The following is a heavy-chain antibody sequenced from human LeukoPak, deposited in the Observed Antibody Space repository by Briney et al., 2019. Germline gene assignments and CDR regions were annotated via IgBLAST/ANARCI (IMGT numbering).Heavy chain of an antibody. CDR1: GFTFSSYA. CDR3: ARDSAPEYYYGSGRGYFDY. CDR2: ISYDGSNK. D-gene: IGHD3-10*01. Sequence: PGRSLRLSCAASGFTFSSYAMHWVRQAPGKGLEWVAVISYDGSNKYYADSVKGRFTISRDNSKNTLYLQMNSLRAEDTAVYYCARDSAPEYYYGSGRGYFDYWGQGTLVTVSS. J-gene: IGHJ4*02. V-gene: IGHV3-30*04.